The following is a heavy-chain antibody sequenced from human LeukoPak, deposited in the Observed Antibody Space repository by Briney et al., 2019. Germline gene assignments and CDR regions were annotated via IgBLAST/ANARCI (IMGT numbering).Heavy chain of an antibody. Sequence: ASVKVSCKASGYTFTNSYIHWVRQAPGQGFQWMGLINPGGGNTNYAQNFQGRLTMTRDTSTTTVYMELSGLRSEDTAIYYCARIRDGYNDAYDIWGKGTTVTVSS. V-gene: IGHV1-46*01. J-gene: IGHJ6*04. D-gene: IGHD5-24*01. CDR1: GYTFTNSY. CDR3: ARIRDGYNDAYDI. CDR2: INPGGGNT.